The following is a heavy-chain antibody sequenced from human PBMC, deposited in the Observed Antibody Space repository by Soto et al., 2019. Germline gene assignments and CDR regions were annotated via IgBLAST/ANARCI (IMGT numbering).Heavy chain of an antibody. CDR1: GGSISSSSYY. V-gene: IGHV4-39*01. D-gene: IGHD5-18*01. CDR3: ARHRIQPTWRVGNWFDP. J-gene: IGHJ5*02. CDR2: IYYSGST. Sequence: SETLSLTCTVSGGSISSSSYYWGWIRQPPGKGLEWIGSIYYSGSTYYNPSLKSRVTISVDTSKNQFSLKLSSVTAADTAVYYCARHRIQPTWRVGNWFDPWGQGTLVTVSS.